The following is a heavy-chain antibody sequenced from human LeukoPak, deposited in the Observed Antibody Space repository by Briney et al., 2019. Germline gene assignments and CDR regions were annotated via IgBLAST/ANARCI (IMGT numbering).Heavy chain of an antibody. V-gene: IGHV1-2*02. Sequence: ASVKVSCKASGYTFTGYYLHWVRQAPGQGLEWMGWINPNSGATNYAQKFQGRVTVTRDTSISTAYMELSRLRSDDTAVYYCAREMSDSQDIVATMGSDYFDYWGQGTLVTVSS. CDR2: INPNSGAT. CDR1: GYTFTGYY. CDR3: AREMSDSQDIVATMGSDYFDY. D-gene: IGHD5-12*01. J-gene: IGHJ4*02.